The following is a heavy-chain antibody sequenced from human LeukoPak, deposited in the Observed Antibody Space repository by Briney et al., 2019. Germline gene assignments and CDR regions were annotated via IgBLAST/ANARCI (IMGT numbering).Heavy chain of an antibody. Sequence: GGSLRLSCAASGFTFSSYSMNWVRQAPGKGLEWVSYISSSSSTIYYADSVKGRFTISRDNAKNSLYLQMNSLRAEDTAVYYCANQDSSGWYLPRYWGQGTLVTVSS. CDR3: ANQDSSGWYLPRY. CDR2: ISSSSSTI. V-gene: IGHV3-48*04. CDR1: GFTFSSYS. J-gene: IGHJ4*02. D-gene: IGHD6-19*01.